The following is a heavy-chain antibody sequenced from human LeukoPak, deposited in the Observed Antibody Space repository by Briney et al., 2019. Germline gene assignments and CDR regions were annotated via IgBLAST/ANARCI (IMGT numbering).Heavy chain of an antibody. V-gene: IGHV3-23*01. CDR3: AKDSSAYYDFWSGYYDY. J-gene: IGHJ4*02. D-gene: IGHD3-3*01. CDR1: GFTFSSYA. Sequence: GGSLRLSCAASGFTFSSYAMSWVRQAPGKGLEWVSAISGSGGSTYYADSVKGRFTISRDNSKNTLYLQMNSLGVEDTAVYYCAKDSSAYYDFWSGYYDYWGQGTLVTVSS. CDR2: ISGSGGST.